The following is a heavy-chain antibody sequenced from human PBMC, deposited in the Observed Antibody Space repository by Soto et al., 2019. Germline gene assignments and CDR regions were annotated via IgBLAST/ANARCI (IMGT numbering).Heavy chain of an antibody. D-gene: IGHD2-15*01. Sequence: QVQLVQSGAEVKKPGASVKVSCKASGYTFTSYYMHWVRQAPGQGLEWMGIINPSGGSTSYAQKFQGRVTMTRDTSTSTVYMELSSLRSEDTAVYYCARRAGYCSGGSCYHNWFDPWGQGTLVTVSS. CDR3: ARRAGYCSGGSCYHNWFDP. J-gene: IGHJ5*02. CDR1: GYTFTSYY. CDR2: INPSGGST. V-gene: IGHV1-46*03.